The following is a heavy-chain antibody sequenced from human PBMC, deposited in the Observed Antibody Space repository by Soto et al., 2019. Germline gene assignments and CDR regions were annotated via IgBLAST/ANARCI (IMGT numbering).Heavy chain of an antibody. D-gene: IGHD3-22*01. V-gene: IGHV4-4*07. Sequence: QVQLQESGPGLVKPSETLSLTCTVSGGSISSYYWSWIRQPAGKGLEWIGRIYTSGSTNYNPSLKGRFTMSVDTSKNQFSLKLSSVTAADTAVYYCARDGTYYYDSSGYYGYYFDYWGQGTLVTVSS. CDR3: ARDGTYYYDSSGYYGYYFDY. J-gene: IGHJ4*02. CDR2: IYTSGST. CDR1: GGSISSYY.